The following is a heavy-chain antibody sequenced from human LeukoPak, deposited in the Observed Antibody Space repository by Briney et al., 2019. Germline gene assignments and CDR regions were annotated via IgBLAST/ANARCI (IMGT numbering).Heavy chain of an antibody. CDR3: ARDKSDSLDF. CDR1: GDSVTSHG. Sequence: PSETLSLTCSVSGDSVTSHGWSWVRQPPGKGLEWIGYVYASGINSDNCNPSLKSRVTISVDTSRNQFSLRLNSVTAADTAIYYCARDKSDSLDFWGQGTLVTVSS. D-gene: IGHD2-21*01. CDR2: VYASGIN. J-gene: IGHJ4*02. V-gene: IGHV4-59*02.